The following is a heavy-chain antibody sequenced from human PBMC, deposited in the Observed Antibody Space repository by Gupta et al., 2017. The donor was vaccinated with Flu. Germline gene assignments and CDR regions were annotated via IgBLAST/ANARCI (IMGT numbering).Heavy chain of an antibody. J-gene: IGHJ6*03. Sequence: NYYWGWIRQPPGKGLEWIASIYYGGSTYYNPARKSRVTISVDTSKNQVSLKLTSVTASDTALYYCARHPEGYSYYYYMDVWGKGTTVTVSS. V-gene: IGHV4-39*01. CDR1: NYY. CDR2: IYYGGST. CDR3: ARHPEGYSYYYYMDV.